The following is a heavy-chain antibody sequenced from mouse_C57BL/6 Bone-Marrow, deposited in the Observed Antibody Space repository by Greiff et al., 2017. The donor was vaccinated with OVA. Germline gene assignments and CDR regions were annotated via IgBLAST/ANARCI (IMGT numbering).Heavy chain of an antibody. J-gene: IGHJ3*01. Sequence: VQLQQSGAELMRPGASVKLSCTASGFNIKDDYMHWVKQRPEQGLEWIGWIDPENGDTEYASKFQGKATITADTSSNTAYLQLSSLTSEDTAVYYCTTFIFAYWGQGTLVTVSA. CDR1: GFNIKDDY. D-gene: IGHD1-1*01. V-gene: IGHV14-4*01. CDR2: IDPENGDT. CDR3: TTFIFAY.